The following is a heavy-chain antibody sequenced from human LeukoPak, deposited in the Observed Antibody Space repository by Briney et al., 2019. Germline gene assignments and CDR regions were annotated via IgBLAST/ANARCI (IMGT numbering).Heavy chain of an antibody. CDR3: AREGENSSSFLGFYMDV. D-gene: IGHD6-6*01. J-gene: IGHJ6*03. CDR1: GFTFSNYE. CDR2: IGRSGSSI. Sequence: GGSLRLSCAASGFTFSNYEMNWVRQAPGKGLEWVSNIGRSGSSIYYGDSVKGRFTISRDNAKNTLFLQMDRLRAEDTAVYYCAREGENSSSFLGFYMDVWGKGRKAAVSS. V-gene: IGHV3-48*03.